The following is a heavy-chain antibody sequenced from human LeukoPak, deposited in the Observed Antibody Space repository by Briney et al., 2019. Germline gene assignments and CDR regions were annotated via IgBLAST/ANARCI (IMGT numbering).Heavy chain of an antibody. V-gene: IGHV4-39*01. D-gene: IGHD3-22*01. J-gene: IGHJ1*01. CDR3: ARRRYYDGSGYLE. CDR1: GDSVSRSDSY. Sequence: SETLSLTCSASGDSVSRSDSYWDWIRQPPGKGLEWIGTTYHSGRTYYSPSLKSRVTMSVDPSNSQFSLNLRSVTAADTAVYYCARRRYYDGSGYLEWGQGTLLSVSS. CDR2: TYHSGRT.